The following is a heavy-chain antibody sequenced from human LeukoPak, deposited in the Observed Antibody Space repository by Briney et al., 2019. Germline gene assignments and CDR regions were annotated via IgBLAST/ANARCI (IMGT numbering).Heavy chain of an antibody. CDR3: ARDLTTRDAFDI. Sequence: ASVKVSCKASGYTFTGYYMHWVRQAPGQGLEWMGWINPNSGGTNYAQKFQGRVTMTRDTSISTAYMELSRLRSDDTTVYYCARDLTTRDAFDIWGQGTMVTVSS. J-gene: IGHJ3*02. CDR2: INPNSGGT. D-gene: IGHD4-17*01. V-gene: IGHV1-2*02. CDR1: GYTFTGYY.